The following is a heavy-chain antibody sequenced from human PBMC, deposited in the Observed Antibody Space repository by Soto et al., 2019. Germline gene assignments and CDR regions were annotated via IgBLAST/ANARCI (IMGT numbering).Heavy chain of an antibody. V-gene: IGHV3-48*01. Sequence: PGGSLRLSCAASGFTFGSYSMDWVRQSPERGLEWLSYISGSSNTIYYADSVKGRFTISRDNAKKSLFLQMDSLGAEDTALYYCTRDYDIVTGYQGAWFDPWGQGTLVTVSS. CDR2: ISGSSNTI. CDR3: TRDYDIVTGYQGAWFDP. D-gene: IGHD3-9*01. CDR1: GFTFGSYS. J-gene: IGHJ5*02.